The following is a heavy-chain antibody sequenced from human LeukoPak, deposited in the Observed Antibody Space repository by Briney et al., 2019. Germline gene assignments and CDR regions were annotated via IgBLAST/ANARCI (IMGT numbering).Heavy chain of an antibody. J-gene: IGHJ3*02. CDR1: GYTFAGYY. Sequence: ASVKVSCKASGYTFAGYYMHWVRQAPGQGLEWMGRINPNSGGTNYAQKFQGRVTMTRDTSISTAYMELSRLRSDDTAVYYCARVGYYGSAFDIWGQGTMVTVSS. CDR2: INPNSGGT. CDR3: ARVGYYGSAFDI. V-gene: IGHV1-2*06. D-gene: IGHD3-10*01.